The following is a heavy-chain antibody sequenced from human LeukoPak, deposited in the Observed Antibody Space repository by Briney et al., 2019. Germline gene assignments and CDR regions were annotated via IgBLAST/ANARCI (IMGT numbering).Heavy chain of an antibody. D-gene: IGHD1-26*01. J-gene: IGHJ4*02. CDR3: ASWGATHHYFDS. V-gene: IGHV4-34*01. Sequence: KPSETLSLTCTVYGGSFSGYYWSWIRQPPGRGLEWIGEINHSGSINYNPSLKSRVTISVDTSKNQFSLKLSSVTAADTAVYYCASWGATHHYFDSWGRGTLVTVSS. CDR1: GGSFSGYY. CDR2: INHSGSI.